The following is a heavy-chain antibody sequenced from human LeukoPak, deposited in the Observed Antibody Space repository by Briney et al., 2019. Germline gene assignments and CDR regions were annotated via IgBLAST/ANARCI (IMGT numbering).Heavy chain of an antibody. Sequence: PSETLSLTCVVSGDFIKYGYWWSWVRQAPGKGLEWIGEIHHDGNTNYNPSLKSRVTISVDTSKNQFSLKLSSVTAADTAVYYCARLEITFGGVIASWGQGTLVTVSS. CDR2: IHHDGNT. CDR1: GDFIKYGYW. J-gene: IGHJ5*02. V-gene: IGHV4/OR15-8*02. D-gene: IGHD3-16*02. CDR3: ARLEITFGGVIAS.